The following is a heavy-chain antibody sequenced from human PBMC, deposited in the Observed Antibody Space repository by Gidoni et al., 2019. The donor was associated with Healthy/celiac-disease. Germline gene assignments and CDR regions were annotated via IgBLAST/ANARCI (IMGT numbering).Heavy chain of an antibody. CDR1: GFTFSSYA. D-gene: IGHD4-17*01. CDR3: ARERGQFYGDSYYYYGMDV. V-gene: IGHV3-30*01. J-gene: IGHJ6*02. Sequence: QVQLVESGGGVVKPGRSLRLSCAASGFTFSSYAMHWVRQAPGKGLEWVAVISYDGSNKYYADSVKGRFTISRDNSKNTLYLQMNSLRAEDTAVYYCARERGQFYGDSYYYYGMDVWGQGTTVTVSS. CDR2: ISYDGSNK.